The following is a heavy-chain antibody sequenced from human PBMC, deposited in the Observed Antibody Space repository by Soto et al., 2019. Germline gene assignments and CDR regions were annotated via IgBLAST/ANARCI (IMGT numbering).Heavy chain of an antibody. CDR3: ARSIRRPRWFNGIDV. CDR2: IERDDDDK. CDR1: GFSLTSPGMC. J-gene: IGHJ6*02. D-gene: IGHD3-10*01. Sequence: SGPTLVNPTETLTLTCTFSGFSLTSPGMCVSWIRQSPGKALEWLALIERDDDDKYYSTSLKTRLTSSKDTRKNQVVMTMANMELADTATYYCARSIRRPRWFNGIDVWGQGTTVTVSS. V-gene: IGHV2-70*13.